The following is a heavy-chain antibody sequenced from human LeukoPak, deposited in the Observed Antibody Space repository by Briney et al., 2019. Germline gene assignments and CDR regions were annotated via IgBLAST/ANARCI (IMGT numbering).Heavy chain of an antibody. CDR1: GFRFNTYW. Sequence: GGSLRLSCAASGFRFNTYWMSWVRQAPGKGLEWVANIKQDGNEKYYADSVKGRFTISRDNSKNTLYLQMNSLRAEDTAVYYCAKSGYNRFDYWGQGTLVTVSS. CDR3: AKSGYNRFDY. CDR2: IKQDGNEK. D-gene: IGHD5-24*01. V-gene: IGHV3-7*03. J-gene: IGHJ4*02.